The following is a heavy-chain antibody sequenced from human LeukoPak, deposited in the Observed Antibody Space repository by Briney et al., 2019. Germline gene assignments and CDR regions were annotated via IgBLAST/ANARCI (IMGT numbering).Heavy chain of an antibody. J-gene: IGHJ4*02. CDR2: ISYDGSNK. CDR1: GFTFSSYA. D-gene: IGHD3-10*01. Sequence: GRSLRLSCAASGFTFSSYAMHWVRQAPGKGLEWVAVISYDGSNKYYADSVKGRFTISRDNSKNTLYLQMNSLRAEDTAVYYCARARDYYGSGSYKYYFDYWGQGTLVTVSS. V-gene: IGHV3-30*14. CDR3: ARARDYYGSGSYKYYFDY.